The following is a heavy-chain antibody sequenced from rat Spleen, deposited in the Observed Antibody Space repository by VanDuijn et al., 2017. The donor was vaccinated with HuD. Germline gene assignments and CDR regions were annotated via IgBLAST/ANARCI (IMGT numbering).Heavy chain of an antibody. V-gene: IGHV3-3*01. CDR2: IHATGNT. J-gene: IGHJ2*01. CDR1: GYSITNTYR. CDR3: ATSTGIPG. D-gene: IGHD1-9*01. Sequence: EVQLQESGPGLVTPSQSLSLTCSVTGYSITNTYRWNWIRKFPGNKLEWMGLIHATGNTHYNPSLRSRISITRDTSKNQFFLQVKSVITEDTATYYCATSTGIPGWGQGVMVTVSS.